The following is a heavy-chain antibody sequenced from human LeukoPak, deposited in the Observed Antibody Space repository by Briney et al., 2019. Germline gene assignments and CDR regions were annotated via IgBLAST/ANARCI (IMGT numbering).Heavy chain of an antibody. CDR1: GYTFTGYY. CDR3: ARDMIGCSSTSCPYYYYYGMDV. J-gene: IGHJ6*02. V-gene: IGHV1-2*04. Sequence: ASVKVSCKASGYTFTGYYMHWVRQAPGQGLEWMGWINPNSGGTNYAQKFQGWVTMTRDTSISTACMELSRLRSDDTAVYYCARDMIGCSSTSCPYYYYYGMDVWGQGTTVTVSS. D-gene: IGHD2-2*01. CDR2: INPNSGGT.